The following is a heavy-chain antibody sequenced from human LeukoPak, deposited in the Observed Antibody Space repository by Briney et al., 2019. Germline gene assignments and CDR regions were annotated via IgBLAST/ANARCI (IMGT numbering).Heavy chain of an antibody. CDR1: GFTFSSYS. J-gene: IGHJ4*02. V-gene: IGHV3-21*01. Sequence: GGSLRLSCAASGFTFSSYSMNWVRQAPGKGLEWVSSISGSSSYIYYADSVKGRFTISRDNAKNSLYLQMNSLRAEDTAVYYCARNFDYWGQGTLVTVFS. CDR3: ARNFDY. CDR2: ISGSSSYI.